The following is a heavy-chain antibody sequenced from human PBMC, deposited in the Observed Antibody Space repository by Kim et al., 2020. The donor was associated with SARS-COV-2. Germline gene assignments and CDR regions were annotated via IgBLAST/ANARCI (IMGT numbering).Heavy chain of an antibody. D-gene: IGHD6-19*01. J-gene: IGHJ6*02. CDR3: ARAPPCLKWLGGMDV. CDR1: GFTFSSYD. Sequence: GGSLRLSCAASGFTFSSYDMHWVRQATGKGLEWVSAIGTAGDTYYPGSVKGRFTISRENAKNSLYLQMNSLRAGDTAVYYCARAPPCLKWLGGMDVWCQGTTVTVSS. CDR2: IGTAGDT. V-gene: IGHV3-13*04.